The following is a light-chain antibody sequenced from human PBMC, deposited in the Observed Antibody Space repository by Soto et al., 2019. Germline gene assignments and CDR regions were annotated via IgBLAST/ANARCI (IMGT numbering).Light chain of an antibody. CDR3: QQYGSSRLT. V-gene: IGKV3-20*01. Sequence: IVLTQSPGTLSLSPGERATLSCRASQSVTSSYLGWYQQKPGQAPRLLIYGASTRATGIPDRFSGSGSGTDFTLTISRLEPVDFAVYYCQQYGSSRLTFGGGTKVEIK. J-gene: IGKJ4*01. CDR1: QSVTSSY. CDR2: GAS.